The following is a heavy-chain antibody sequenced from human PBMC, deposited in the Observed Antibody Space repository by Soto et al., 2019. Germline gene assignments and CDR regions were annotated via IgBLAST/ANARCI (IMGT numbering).Heavy chain of an antibody. Sequence: GGSLRLSCAASGFTFSSYSMNWVRQAPGKGLEWVSSISSSSSYIYYADSVKGRFTISGDNAKNSLYLQMNSLRAEDTAVYYCARDGNYYDSSGYYDLIDYWGQGTLVTVSS. D-gene: IGHD3-22*01. CDR2: ISSSSSYI. J-gene: IGHJ4*02. V-gene: IGHV3-21*01. CDR1: GFTFSSYS. CDR3: ARDGNYYDSSGYYDLIDY.